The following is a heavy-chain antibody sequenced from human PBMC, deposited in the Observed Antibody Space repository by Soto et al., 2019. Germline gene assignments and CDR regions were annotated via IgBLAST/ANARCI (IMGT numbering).Heavy chain of an antibody. J-gene: IGHJ4*02. D-gene: IGHD2-8*02. Sequence: QVQLVQSGAEVKKPGASVKVSCKASGYIFTSYYMHWVRQAPGQGLERMGTIDPSAGSTTDAQNFQCIVTMNRDTSTSTVYLKLNRMRSEDTAVYYCARSPLPTGPTLYYFDYWGQGSLVNDSS. CDR1: GYIFTSYY. CDR3: ARSPLPTGPTLYYFDY. CDR2: IDPSAGST. V-gene: IGHV1-46*03.